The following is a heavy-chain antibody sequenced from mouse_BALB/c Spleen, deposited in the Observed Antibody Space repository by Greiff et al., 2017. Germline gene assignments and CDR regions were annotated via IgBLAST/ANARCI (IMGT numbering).Heavy chain of an antibody. D-gene: IGHD2-14*01. CDR1: GYTFSSYW. CDR2: ILPGSGST. Sequence: QVQLQQSGAELMKPGASVKISCKATGYTFSSYWIEWVKQRPGHGLEWIGEILPGSGSTNYNEKFKGKATFTADTSSNTAYMQLSSLTSEDSAVYFCARRRGYPAWFAYWGQGTLVTVSA. J-gene: IGHJ3*01. CDR3: ARRRGYPAWFAY. V-gene: IGHV1-9*01.